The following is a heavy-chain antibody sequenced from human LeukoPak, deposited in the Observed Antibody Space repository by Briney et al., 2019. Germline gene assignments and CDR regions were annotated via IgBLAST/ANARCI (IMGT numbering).Heavy chain of an antibody. D-gene: IGHD6-13*01. CDR3: ATTLYSSSWLSAYYYYYYMDV. Sequence: GGSLRLSSAASGFTFSSYEMNWVRQAPGKGLEWVSYISSSGSTIYYADSVKGRFTISRDNAKNSLYLQMNSLRAEDTAVYYCATTLYSSSWLSAYYYYYYMDVWGKGTTVTVSS. J-gene: IGHJ6*03. CDR1: GFTFSSYE. CDR2: ISSSGSTI. V-gene: IGHV3-48*03.